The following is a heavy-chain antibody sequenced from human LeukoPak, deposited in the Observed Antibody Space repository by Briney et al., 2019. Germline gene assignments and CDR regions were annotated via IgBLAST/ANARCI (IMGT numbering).Heavy chain of an antibody. D-gene: IGHD6-19*01. Sequence: SETLSLTCTVSGGSISSYYWSWIRQPPGKGLEWIGRIYTSGSTNYNPSLKSRVTISVDTSKNQFSLKLSSVTAADTAVYYCARVGRSGWYPDYWGQGTLVTVSS. CDR3: ARVGRSGWYPDY. J-gene: IGHJ4*02. CDR2: IYTSGST. V-gene: IGHV4-4*08. CDR1: GGSISSYY.